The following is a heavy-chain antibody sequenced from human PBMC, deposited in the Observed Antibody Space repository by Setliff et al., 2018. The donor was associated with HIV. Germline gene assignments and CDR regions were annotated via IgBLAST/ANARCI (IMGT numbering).Heavy chain of an antibody. J-gene: IGHJ4*02. D-gene: IGHD3-22*01. CDR3: AKDHKGYYYDSSGYHYEGVDY. CDR2: IWYDGSKK. Sequence: GGSLRLSCVASGFTLSTYSMNWVRQAPGKGLEWVAIIWYDGSKKYYADSVKGRFTMSRDNSKNTLYLQMNSLRAEDTAVYYCAKDHKGYYYDSSGYHYEGVDYWGQGTLVTVSS. V-gene: IGHV3-33*06. CDR1: GFTLSTYS.